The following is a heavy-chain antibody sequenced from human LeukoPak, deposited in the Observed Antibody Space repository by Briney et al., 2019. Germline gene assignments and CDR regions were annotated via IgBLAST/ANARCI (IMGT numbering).Heavy chain of an antibody. V-gene: IGHV4-4*07. D-gene: IGHD3-22*01. J-gene: IGHJ2*01. Sequence: PSETLSLTCTVSGGSISSYYWSWIRQPAGKGLEWIGRIYTSGSTNYNPSLKSRVTMSVDTSKNQFSLKLSSVTAADTAVYYCARLTYYYDSSGYYRGLGNFDLWGRGTLVTVSS. CDR1: GGSISSYY. CDR2: IYTSGST. CDR3: ARLTYYYDSSGYYRGLGNFDL.